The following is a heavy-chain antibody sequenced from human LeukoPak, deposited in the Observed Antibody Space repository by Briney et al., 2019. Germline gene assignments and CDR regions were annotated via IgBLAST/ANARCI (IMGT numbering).Heavy chain of an antibody. CDR1: GGSFSGYY. J-gene: IGHJ4*02. CDR2: INHSGST. CDR3: ARTLYCGGDCYSGHDY. D-gene: IGHD2-21*02. V-gene: IGHV4-34*01. Sequence: SETLSLTCAVYGGSFSGYYWSWIRQPPGKGLEWIGEINHSGSTNYNPSLKSRVTISVDTSKNQFSLKLSSVTAADTAVYYCARTLYCGGDCYSGHDYWGQGTLVTVPS.